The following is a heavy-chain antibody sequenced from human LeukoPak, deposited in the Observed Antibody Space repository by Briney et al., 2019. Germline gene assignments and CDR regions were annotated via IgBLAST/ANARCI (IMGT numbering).Heavy chain of an antibody. CDR1: GGSISNDKYF. J-gene: IGHJ4*02. Sequence: SETLSLTCTVSGGSISNDKYFWSWIRQPAGQGLEWIGRGYSSGASNYNPSLESRATISLDTSKNQFFLKLSSVTAADTAVYYCARYGSGSLDYWGQGTLVTVSS. V-gene: IGHV4-61*02. D-gene: IGHD3-10*01. CDR3: ARYGSGSLDY. CDR2: GYSSGAS.